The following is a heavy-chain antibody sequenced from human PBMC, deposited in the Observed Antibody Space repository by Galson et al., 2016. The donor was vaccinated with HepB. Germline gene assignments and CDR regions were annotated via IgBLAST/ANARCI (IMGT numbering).Heavy chain of an antibody. CDR1: GGSISSGDYY. J-gene: IGHJ4*02. CDR2: IYYSGST. Sequence: TLSPTCTVSGGSISSGDYYWTWIRQLPGKGLEWIGYIYYSGSTYYHPSLKSRLTMTVDTSKNQFSLKLSSVTAADTAVYYCARSGIVGATTDYWGQGSLVTVSS. CDR3: ARSGIVGATTDY. V-gene: IGHV4-31*03. D-gene: IGHD1-26*01.